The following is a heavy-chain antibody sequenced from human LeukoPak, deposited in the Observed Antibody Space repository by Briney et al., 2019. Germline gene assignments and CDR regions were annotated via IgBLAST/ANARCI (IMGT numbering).Heavy chain of an antibody. CDR3: ARGTHITMVRGQTDY. Sequence: GGSLRLSCAASGFTFSSYSMNWVRQAPGKGLEWVSTISSSSSYIYYADSVKGRFTISRDNAKNSLYVQMNNLRAEDTAVYYCARGTHITMVRGQTDYWGQGTLVTVSS. D-gene: IGHD3-10*01. V-gene: IGHV3-21*01. J-gene: IGHJ4*02. CDR1: GFTFSSYS. CDR2: ISSSSSYI.